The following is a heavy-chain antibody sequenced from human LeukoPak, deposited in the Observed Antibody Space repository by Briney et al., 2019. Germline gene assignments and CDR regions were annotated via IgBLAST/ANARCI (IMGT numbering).Heavy chain of an antibody. CDR1: GGSFSGYY. CDR2: INHSGST. D-gene: IGHD3-3*01. Sequence: SETLSLTCAVCGGSFSGYYWSWIRQPPGKGLEWIGEINHSGSTNYNPSLKSRVTISVDTSKNQFSLKLSSVAAADTAVYYCARAFTIFGVGSNYGMDVWGQGTTVTVSS. CDR3: ARAFTIFGVGSNYGMDV. V-gene: IGHV4-34*01. J-gene: IGHJ6*02.